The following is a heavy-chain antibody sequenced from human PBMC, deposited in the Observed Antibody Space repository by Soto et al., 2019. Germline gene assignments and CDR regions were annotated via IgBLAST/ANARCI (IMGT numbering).Heavy chain of an antibody. CDR2: ISAYNGNT. CDR3: ARVVGSCYFRGCGGSWFDP. V-gene: IGHV1-18*01. Sequence: GASVKVSCKASGYTFTSYGISWVRQAPGQGLEWMGWISAYNGNTNYAQKLQGRVTMTTDTSTSTAYMELRSLRSDDTAVYYCARVVGSCYFRGCGGSWFDPWGQGTLVTVS. D-gene: IGHD2-2*01. J-gene: IGHJ5*02. CDR1: GYTFTSYG.